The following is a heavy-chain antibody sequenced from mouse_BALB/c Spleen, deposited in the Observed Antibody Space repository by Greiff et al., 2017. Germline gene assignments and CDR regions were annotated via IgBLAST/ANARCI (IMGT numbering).Heavy chain of an antibody. V-gene: IGHV1S56*01. D-gene: IGHD2-12*01. Sequence: QVQLQQSGPELVKPGASVRISCKASGYTFTSYYIHWVKQRPGQGLEWIGWIYPGNVNTKYNEKFKGKATLTADKSSSTAYMQLSSLTSEDSAVYFCARLGLYDYYAMDYWGQGTSVTGSS. CDR3: ARLGLYDYYAMDY. CDR1: GYTFTSYY. J-gene: IGHJ4*01. CDR2: IYPGNVNT.